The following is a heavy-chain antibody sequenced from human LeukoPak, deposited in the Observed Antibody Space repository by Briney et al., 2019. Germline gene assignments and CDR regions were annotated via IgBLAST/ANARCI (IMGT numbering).Heavy chain of an antibody. J-gene: IGHJ3*02. CDR2: IYYTGSA. CDR1: SGSISSYY. V-gene: IGHV4-59*01. CDR3: ARGPHWVTGDYDAFDI. D-gene: IGHD4-17*01. Sequence: SETLSLTCTVSSGSISSYYWSWIRQPPGKGLEWIRYIYYTGSANYNPSLTSRVTISVDTSKNQFSLKLTSVTAADTAVYYCARGPHWVTGDYDAFDIWGQGTMVTVSS.